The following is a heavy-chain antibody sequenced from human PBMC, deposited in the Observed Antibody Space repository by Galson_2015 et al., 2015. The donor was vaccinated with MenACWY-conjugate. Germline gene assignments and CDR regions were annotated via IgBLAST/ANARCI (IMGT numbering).Heavy chain of an antibody. J-gene: IGHJ3*01. CDR1: RGSISTYY. V-gene: IGHV4-59*01. CDR2: IYYSGSS. CDR3: ASNYTSPTSEAFDV. Sequence: QVQLQESGPGLVKPSETLSLTCTVSRGSISTYYWSWIRQPPGKGLEWIGHIYYSGSSNYNPSLKSRVTMSVDTSKNQISLHLRSVTAADTAVYFCASNYTSPTSEAFDVWGQGTTVIISS. D-gene: IGHD3-3*01.